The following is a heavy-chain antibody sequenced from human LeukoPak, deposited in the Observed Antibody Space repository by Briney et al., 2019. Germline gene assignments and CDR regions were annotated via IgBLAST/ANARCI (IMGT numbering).Heavy chain of an antibody. CDR1: RFICSNYD. J-gene: IGHJ4*02. Sequence: GGSLRLSCAASRFICSNYDMHWVRQAPGKGRKGVSLISCGGSYEYYADSVKGRFTISRDNSNNTLYLHLNTPNAEDTALYYGATASTYYSDSGSSGAQYFDNWGQGTLVTVSS. D-gene: IGHD3-10*01. V-gene: IGHV3-30*04. CDR2: ISCGGSYE. CDR3: ATASTYYSDSGSSGAQYFDN.